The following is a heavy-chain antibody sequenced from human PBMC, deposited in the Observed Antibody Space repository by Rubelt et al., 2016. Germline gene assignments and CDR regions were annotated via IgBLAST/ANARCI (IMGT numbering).Heavy chain of an antibody. V-gene: IGHV3-30*18. CDR1: GFTFSSYG. CDR2: ISYDGSNK. Sequence: AGRSLRLSCAASGFTFSSYGMHWVRQAPGKGLEWVAVISYDGSNKYYADSVKGRFTISRDNSKNTLYLQMNSLRAEDTAVYYCAKDSTWAFDFWGQGTRVTVSS. CDR3: AKDSTWAFDF. J-gene: IGHJ4*02.